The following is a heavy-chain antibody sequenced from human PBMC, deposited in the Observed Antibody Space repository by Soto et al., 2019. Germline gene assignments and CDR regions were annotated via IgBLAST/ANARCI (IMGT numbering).Heavy chain of an antibody. Sequence: ASVKVSCKASGYTFTGYYIHWVRKAPGQGLEWMGWINPQTGGTSYGQKFQGRVTLSRDTSINTAYLELSRLRFDDAAVYFCARERYQVISDGMDVWGQGTTVTVSS. D-gene: IGHD2-2*01. CDR2: INPQTGGT. V-gene: IGHV1-2*02. CDR1: GYTFTGYY. CDR3: ARERYQVISDGMDV. J-gene: IGHJ6*02.